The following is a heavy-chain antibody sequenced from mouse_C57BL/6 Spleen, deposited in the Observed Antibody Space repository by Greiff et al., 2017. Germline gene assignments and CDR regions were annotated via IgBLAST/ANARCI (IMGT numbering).Heavy chain of an antibody. V-gene: IGHV5-4*01. Sequence: EVKLMESGGGLVKPGGSLKLSCAASGFTFSSYAMSWVRQTPEKRLEWVATISDGGSYTCYPDNVKGRFTISRDNAKNNLYLQMSHLKSEDTAMYYCARDRHYGSSYDWYFDVWGTGTTVTVSS. CDR3: ARDRHYGSSYDWYFDV. J-gene: IGHJ1*03. D-gene: IGHD1-1*01. CDR1: GFTFSSYA. CDR2: ISDGGSYT.